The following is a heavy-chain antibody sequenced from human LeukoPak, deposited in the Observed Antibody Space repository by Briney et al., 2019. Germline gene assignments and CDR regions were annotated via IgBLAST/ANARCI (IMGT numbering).Heavy chain of an antibody. D-gene: IGHD2-2*01. CDR2: ISSGSSYI. CDR3: AKDHLGSSTSPDKNYSDYGMDV. CDR1: GFTFSGYS. J-gene: IGHJ6*02. V-gene: IGHV3-21*01. Sequence: GGSLRLSCAASGFTFSGYSMNWVRQAPGKGLEWVSSISSGSSYIYYADSVKGRFTISRDNAKNSLYLQMNSLRAEDTAVYYCAKDHLGSSTSPDKNYSDYGMDVWGQGTTVTVSS.